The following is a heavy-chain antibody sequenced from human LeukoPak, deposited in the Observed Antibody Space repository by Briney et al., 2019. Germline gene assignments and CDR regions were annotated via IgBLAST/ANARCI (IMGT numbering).Heavy chain of an antibody. CDR1: GGSFSGYY. CDR2: INHSGST. J-gene: IGHJ5*02. V-gene: IGHV4-34*01. D-gene: IGHD3-3*01. Sequence: SETLSLTCAVYGGSFSGYYWSWIRQPPGKGLEWIGEINHSGSTNYNPSLKSRVTISVDTSKNQFSLKLGSVTAADTAVYYCARVSSGKYYDFWSGRRKNNWFDPWGQGTLVTVSS. CDR3: ARVSSGKYYDFWSGRRKNNWFDP.